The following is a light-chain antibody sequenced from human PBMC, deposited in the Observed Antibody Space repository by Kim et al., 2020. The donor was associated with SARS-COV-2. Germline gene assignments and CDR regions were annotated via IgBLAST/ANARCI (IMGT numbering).Light chain of an antibody. CDR3: QVWDNNSDHPV. Sequence: APGKTARITCGGNNIGSKSVHWYQQKPGQAPVMVISYDSDRPPGIPERFSGSNSGNTATLTISRVETGDEADYYCQVWDNNSDHPVFGGGTQLTVL. CDR2: YDS. V-gene: IGLV3-21*04. CDR1: NIGSKS. J-gene: IGLJ3*02.